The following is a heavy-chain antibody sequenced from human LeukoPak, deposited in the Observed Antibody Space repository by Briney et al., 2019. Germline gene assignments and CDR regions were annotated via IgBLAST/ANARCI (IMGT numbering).Heavy chain of an antibody. J-gene: IGHJ4*02. CDR2: ISYDGSNK. CDR1: GFTFSSYA. V-gene: IGHV3-30*04. Sequence: GRSLRLSCAASGFTFSSYALHWVRQAPGKGLEWVAVISYDGSNKYYADSVKGRFTISRDNSKNTLYLQMNSLRAEDTAVYYCARGREDYFDYWGQGTLVTVSS. CDR3: ARGREDYFDY.